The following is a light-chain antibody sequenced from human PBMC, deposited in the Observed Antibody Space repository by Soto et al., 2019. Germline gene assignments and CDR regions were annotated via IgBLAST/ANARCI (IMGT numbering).Light chain of an antibody. CDR1: QDISNY. Sequence: DIQMTQSPSSLSASVGDRVTITCQASQDISNYLNWYQQKPGKAPKLLIYDASNLETGVPSRFSGSGSGTDFKFTISSLQPEDIATYYWQQYDKSPPVYTFCQPTK. V-gene: IGKV1-33*01. CDR2: DAS. J-gene: IGKJ2*01. CDR3: QQYDKSPPVYT.